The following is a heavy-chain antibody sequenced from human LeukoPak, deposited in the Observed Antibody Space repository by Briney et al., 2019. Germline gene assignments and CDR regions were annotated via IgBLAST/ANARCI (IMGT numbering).Heavy chain of an antibody. CDR2: INPYSGDT. Sequence: GASVKVSCKASGYTFTGYYVHWVRQAPGEGLEWMGWINPYSGDTNYAQWFQGRVTMTRDTSISTAYMELSRLRSDDTAVYYCARGRTMIRGVSWFDPWGQGTLVSVSS. V-gene: IGHV1-2*02. J-gene: IGHJ5*02. D-gene: IGHD3-10*01. CDR1: GYTFTGYY. CDR3: ARGRTMIRGVSWFDP.